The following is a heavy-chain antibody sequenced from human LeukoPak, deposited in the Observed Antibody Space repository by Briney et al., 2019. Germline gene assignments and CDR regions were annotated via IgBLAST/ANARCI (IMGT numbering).Heavy chain of an antibody. D-gene: IGHD2-2*01. Sequence: GESLQISCKGSGYRFTSYWIGWVRQMPGKGLEWMGIIYPGDSDTRYSPSFQGQVTISADKSISTAYLQWSSLKASDTAMYYCARFAGGEQYQLLGEDAFDIWGQGTMATVSS. V-gene: IGHV5-51*01. CDR1: GYRFTSYW. CDR2: IYPGDSDT. J-gene: IGHJ3*02. CDR3: ARFAGGEQYQLLGEDAFDI.